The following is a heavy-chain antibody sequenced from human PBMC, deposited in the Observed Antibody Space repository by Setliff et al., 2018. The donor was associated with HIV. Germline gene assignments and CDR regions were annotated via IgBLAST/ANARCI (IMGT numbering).Heavy chain of an antibody. CDR2: IYPVDSET. D-gene: IGHD2-2*01. CDR1: GYNFDDYS. CDR3: SRPRGNDYAGSGFDN. V-gene: IGHV5-51*01. J-gene: IGHJ4*02. Sequence: GASLTLTCQGSGYNFDDYSIAWVRQVPGKGLEWMGIIYPVDSETRYSPSFQGQVTISADKSINTAYLQWTTLKASDSAMYYCSRPRGNDYAGSGFDNWVQGTLVTVSS.